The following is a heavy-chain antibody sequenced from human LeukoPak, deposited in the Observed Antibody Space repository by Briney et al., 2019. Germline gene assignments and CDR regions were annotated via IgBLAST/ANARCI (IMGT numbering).Heavy chain of an antibody. CDR3: TRDGAGDYTFDY. J-gene: IGHJ4*02. D-gene: IGHD4-11*01. CDR1: GFTFGDYA. CDR2: IRSKAYGGTT. Sequence: NPGGSLRLSCGASGFTFGDYAMTWFRQAPGKGLEWEGFIRSKAYGGTTDYAASVKGRFFISRDDSTNVAYLQMNSLKTGDTGVYFCTRDGAGDYTFDYWGQGTLVTVSS. V-gene: IGHV3-49*05.